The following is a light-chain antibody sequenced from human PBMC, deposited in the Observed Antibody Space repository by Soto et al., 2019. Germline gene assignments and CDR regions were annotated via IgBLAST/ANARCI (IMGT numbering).Light chain of an antibody. V-gene: IGKV3-15*01. Sequence: VMTQSPASLSVSPGERATLSCRASQSIGSNLAWYQQKPGQAPRPLIYGAATRASGVPDRFSGSGSETEFTRTISSLQSEDFVVYYCQQYNNWHREFTFGPGTKVDIK. J-gene: IGKJ3*01. CDR2: GAA. CDR1: QSIGSN. CDR3: QQYNNWHREFT.